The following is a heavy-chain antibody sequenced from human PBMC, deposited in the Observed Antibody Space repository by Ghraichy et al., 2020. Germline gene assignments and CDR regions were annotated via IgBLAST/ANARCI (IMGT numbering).Heavy chain of an antibody. Sequence: LTCAASGLTFSSYSMNWVRQAPGKGLEWISYISSSGSTIFYADSVKGRFTISRDNAKNSLFLQLNSLRDEDTAVYYCATEKIVAAIGGNFDYWGQGTLVTVSS. CDR2: ISSSGSTI. CDR3: ATEKIVAAIGGNFDY. CDR1: GLTFSSYS. V-gene: IGHV3-48*02. J-gene: IGHJ4*02. D-gene: IGHD5-12*01.